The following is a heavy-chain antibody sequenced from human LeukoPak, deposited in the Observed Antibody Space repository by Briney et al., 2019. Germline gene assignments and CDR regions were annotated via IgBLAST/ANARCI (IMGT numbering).Heavy chain of an antibody. D-gene: IGHD3-22*01. CDR1: GFTFSSYS. CDR2: ISNSSSYI. CDR3: ARGSSPARYDSSGYYPGNWFDP. J-gene: IGHJ5*02. V-gene: IGHV3-21*01. Sequence: GGSLRLSCAASGFTFSSYSMNWVRQAPGKGLEWVSSISNSSSYIYYADSVKGRFTISRDNAKNSLYLQMNSLRAEDTAVYYCARGSSPARYDSSGYYPGNWFDPWGQGTLVTVSS.